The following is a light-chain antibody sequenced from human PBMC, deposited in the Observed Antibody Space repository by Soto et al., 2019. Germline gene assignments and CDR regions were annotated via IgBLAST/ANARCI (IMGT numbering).Light chain of an antibody. CDR1: QSISSW. CDR2: KAS. J-gene: IGKJ1*01. V-gene: IGKV1-5*03. CDR3: QQYNSYSPTT. Sequence: DVQMTQSPSTLSASVGDRVTITCRASQSISSWLAWYQQKPGKAPKLLIYKASSLESGVPSRFSGSGSGTEFTLTISSPQPDDFATYYCQQYNSYSPTTFGQGTKV.